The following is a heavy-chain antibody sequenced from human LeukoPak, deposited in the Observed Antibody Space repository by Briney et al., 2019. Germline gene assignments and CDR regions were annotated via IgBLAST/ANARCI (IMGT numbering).Heavy chain of an antibody. V-gene: IGHV4-59*08. J-gene: IGHJ4*02. CDR2: IYYSGST. Sequence: SETLSLTCTVSGGSISSYYWSWIRQPPGKGLEWIGYIYYSGSTNYNPSLKSRVTISVDTYKNQFSLKLSSVTAGDTAVYYCARLPDYPYYFDYWGRGTLVTVSS. CDR3: ARLPDYPYYFDY. D-gene: IGHD4-11*01. CDR1: GGSISSYY.